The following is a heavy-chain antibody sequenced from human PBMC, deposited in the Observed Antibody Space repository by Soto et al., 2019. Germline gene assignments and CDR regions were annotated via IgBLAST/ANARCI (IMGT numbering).Heavy chain of an antibody. D-gene: IGHD3-10*01. CDR2: IYYSGST. CDR3: ARRSYGSGSSYYGMDV. Sequence: TSETLSLTCTVSGGSISSSSYYWGWIRQPPGKGLEWIGSIYYSGSTYYNPSLKSRVTISVDTSKNQFSLKLSSVTAADTAVYYCARRSYGSGSSYYGMDVWGQGTTVTVSS. J-gene: IGHJ6*02. CDR1: GGSISSSSYY. V-gene: IGHV4-39*01.